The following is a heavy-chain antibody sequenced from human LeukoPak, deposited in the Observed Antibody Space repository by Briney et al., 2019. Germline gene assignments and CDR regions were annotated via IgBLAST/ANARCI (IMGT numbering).Heavy chain of an antibody. CDR2: IYSDNT. V-gene: IGHV3-66*03. CDR1: GFTVSSNS. CDR3: AKDYSKTSYYGSGTYYRPNWFDP. J-gene: IGHJ5*02. Sequence: PGGSLRLSCTVSGFTVSSNSMSWVRQAPGKGLEWVSFIYSDNTHYSDSVKGRFTISRDNSKNTLYLQMNSLRAEDTAVYYCAKDYSKTSYYGSGTYYRPNWFDPWGQGTLVTVSS. D-gene: IGHD3-10*01.